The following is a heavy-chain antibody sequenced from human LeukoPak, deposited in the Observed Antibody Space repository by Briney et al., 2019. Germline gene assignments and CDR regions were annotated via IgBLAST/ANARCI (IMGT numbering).Heavy chain of an antibody. V-gene: IGHV3-30-3*01. J-gene: IGHJ5*02. Sequence: GGSLRLSCAASGFTFSSSAMHWVRQAPGKGLDWVAVISYDGSNKFYADSVKGRFTVSRDNSENTLWLQMNSLRAEDTAVYYCARGHSSSRNWFDPWGQGTLVTVSS. CDR1: GFTFSSSA. CDR3: ARGHSSSRNWFDP. CDR2: ISYDGSNK. D-gene: IGHD6-13*01.